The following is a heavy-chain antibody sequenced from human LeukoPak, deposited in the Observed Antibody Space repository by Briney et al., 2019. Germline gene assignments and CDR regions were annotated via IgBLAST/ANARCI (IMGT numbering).Heavy chain of an antibody. CDR3: ARAGYCSGGSCSNDNRWPYYFDY. CDR1: GGTFSSYA. D-gene: IGHD2-15*01. J-gene: IGHJ4*02. Sequence: SVKVSCKASGGTFSSYAISWVRQAPGQGLEWMGRITPILGIANYAQKFQGRVTITADKSTSTAYMELSSLRSEDTAVYYCARAGYCSGGSCSNDNRWPYYFDYWGQGTLVTVSS. CDR2: ITPILGIA. V-gene: IGHV1-69*04.